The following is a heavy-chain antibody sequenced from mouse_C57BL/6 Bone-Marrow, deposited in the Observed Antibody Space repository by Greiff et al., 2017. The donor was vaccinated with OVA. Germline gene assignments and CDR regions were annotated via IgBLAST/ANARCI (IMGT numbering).Heavy chain of an antibody. J-gene: IGHJ3*01. Sequence: QVQLQQPGAELVKPGASVKLSCKASGYTFTSYWMHWVKQRPGQGLEWIGMIHPNSGSTNYNEKFKSKATLTVDKSSSTAYMQLSSLTSEDSAVYYCARGGYYGSSGFAYWGQGTLVTVSA. CDR1: GYTFTSYW. CDR2: IHPNSGST. D-gene: IGHD1-1*01. CDR3: ARGGYYGSSGFAY. V-gene: IGHV1-64*01.